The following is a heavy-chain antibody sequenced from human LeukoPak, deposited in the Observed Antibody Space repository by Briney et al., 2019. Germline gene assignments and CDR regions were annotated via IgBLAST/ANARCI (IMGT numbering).Heavy chain of an antibody. CDR1: GFTFSNYG. Sequence: GRSLRLSCAASGFTFSNYGMHWVRQAPGKGLEWVAVISYDGSDEEYADSVKGRFTIFRDNSKDMLYLQMNSLGAEDTAVYYCAKELTTVTHFDSWGQGTLATVSS. D-gene: IGHD4-17*01. J-gene: IGHJ4*02. V-gene: IGHV3-30*18. CDR3: AKELTTVTHFDS. CDR2: ISYDGSDE.